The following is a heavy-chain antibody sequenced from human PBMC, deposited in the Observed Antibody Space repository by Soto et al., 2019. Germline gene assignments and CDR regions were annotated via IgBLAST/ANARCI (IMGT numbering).Heavy chain of an antibody. CDR3: ASSRGSPVPLDY. CDR2: IYYSGST. J-gene: IGHJ4*02. D-gene: IGHD1-26*01. Sequence: SDTLSLTWAVSSGSISSYYGTGIREPPGKGLEWIGYIYYSGSTNYSPSLKSRVTISVDTSKNQLSLKRSSVTAADTAVYYCASSRGSPVPLDYWGQGTLVTVSS. V-gene: IGHV4-59*08. CDR1: SGSISSYY.